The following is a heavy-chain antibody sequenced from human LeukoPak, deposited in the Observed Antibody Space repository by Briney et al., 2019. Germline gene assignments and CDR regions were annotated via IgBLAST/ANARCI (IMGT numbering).Heavy chain of an antibody. CDR3: ARDPFGGTHLINGYNPNFDY. CDR2: ISYDGSNE. Sequence: PGGSLRLSCAASGFTFSSYVIHWVRQAPGKGLEWVAVISYDGSNEYYADSVKGRFTISRDNSKNTLYLQMNSLRTEDTAVYYCARDPFGGTHLINGYNPNFDYWGQGTLVTVSS. J-gene: IGHJ4*02. V-gene: IGHV3-30*04. CDR1: GFTFSSYV. D-gene: IGHD5-24*01.